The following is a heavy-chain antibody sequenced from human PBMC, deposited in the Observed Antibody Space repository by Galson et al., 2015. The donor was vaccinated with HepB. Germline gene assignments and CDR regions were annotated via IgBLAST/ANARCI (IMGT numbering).Heavy chain of an antibody. D-gene: IGHD6-13*01. CDR3: ARAASIAAAATNWFDP. J-gene: IGHJ5*02. V-gene: IGHV1-3*01. CDR2: INAGNGNT. Sequence: SVKVSCKASGYTFTSYAMHWVRQAPGQRLEWMGWINAGNGNTKYSQKFQGRVTITRDTSASTAYMELSSLRSEDTAVYYCARAASIAAAATNWFDPWGQGTLVTVSS. CDR1: GYTFTSYA.